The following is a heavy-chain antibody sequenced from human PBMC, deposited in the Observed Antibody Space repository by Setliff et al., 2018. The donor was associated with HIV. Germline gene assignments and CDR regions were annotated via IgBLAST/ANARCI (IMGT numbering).Heavy chain of an antibody. CDR3: VRDPIEGYPDYFDY. D-gene: IGHD1-26*01. V-gene: IGHV3-74*01. J-gene: IGHJ4*02. CDR1: GFTFSSYW. Sequence: GGSLRLSCAASGFTFSSYWMHWVRQVPGKGLVWVSRVNSDESSTNYVDSVKGRFTISRDNANNLVYLQMNSLRPEDTATYYCVRDPIEGYPDYFDYWGQGTLVTVSS. CDR2: VNSDESST.